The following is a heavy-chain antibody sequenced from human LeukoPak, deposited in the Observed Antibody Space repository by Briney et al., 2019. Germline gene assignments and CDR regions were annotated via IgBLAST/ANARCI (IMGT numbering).Heavy chain of an antibody. V-gene: IGHV4-59*01. J-gene: IGHJ4*02. CDR2: IYYSGST. CDR3: ARGAYSSGYYYFDY. D-gene: IGHD3-22*01. CDR1: GGSISSNY. Sequence: SETLSLTCTVSGGSISSNYWSWIRQPPGEGLEWIGYIYYSGSTIYNPSLKSRVTISVDTSKNQFSLKLSSVTAADTAVYYCARGAYSSGYYYFDYWGQGTLVTVSS.